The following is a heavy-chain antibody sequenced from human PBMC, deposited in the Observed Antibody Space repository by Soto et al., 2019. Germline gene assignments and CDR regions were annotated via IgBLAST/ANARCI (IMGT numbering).Heavy chain of an antibody. Sequence: SETLSLTCTVSGCSISSGAYYWSWIRQHPGKGLEWIGYIYYSGSTYYNPSLKSRVTISVDTSKNQFSLKLSSVTAADTAVYYCAIYDSSGSRGFQHWGQGTLVTVSS. CDR2: IYYSGST. D-gene: IGHD3-22*01. CDR1: GCSISSGAYY. J-gene: IGHJ1*01. CDR3: AIYDSSGSRGFQH. V-gene: IGHV4-31*03.